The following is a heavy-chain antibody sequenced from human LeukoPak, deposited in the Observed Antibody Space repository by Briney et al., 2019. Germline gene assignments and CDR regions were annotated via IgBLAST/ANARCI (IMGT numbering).Heavy chain of an antibody. CDR1: GYTFTAYY. D-gene: IGHD5-12*01. CDR2: INPNSGGT. J-gene: IGHJ6*03. CDR3: ARDQTDDYLGDYYMDV. V-gene: IGHV1-2*06. Sequence: ASVKVSCKASGYTFTAYYMHWVRQAPGQGLGWMGRINPNSGGTNYAQKFQGRVTMTRDTSISTAYMELSRLRSDDTAVYYCARDQTDDYLGDYYMDVWGKGTTVTVSS.